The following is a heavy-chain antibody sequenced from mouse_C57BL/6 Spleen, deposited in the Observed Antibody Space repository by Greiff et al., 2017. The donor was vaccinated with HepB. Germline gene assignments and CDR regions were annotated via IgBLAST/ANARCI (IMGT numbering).Heavy chain of an antibody. V-gene: IGHV1S81*02. CDR1: GYTFTSYW. D-gene: IGHD1-1*01. Sequence: QVQLQQPGAELVKAGASVKMSCKASGYTFTSYWMHWVKQRLGQGLEWFAETNPTNGRTYYNEKFKSKATLTVDPSSSTAYMLLSGPTFEDSAVYYCARIKKIVATYFDYWGQGTTLTVSS. CDR2: TNPTNGRT. CDR3: ARIKKIVATYFDY. J-gene: IGHJ2*01.